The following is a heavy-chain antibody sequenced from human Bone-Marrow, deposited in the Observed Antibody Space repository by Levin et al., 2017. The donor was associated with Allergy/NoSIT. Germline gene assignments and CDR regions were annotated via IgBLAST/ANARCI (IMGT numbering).Heavy chain of an antibody. D-gene: IGHD2-2*01. CDR2: ISGSGGST. CDR3: GLGYCSSTSCHRGRVDY. CDR1: GFTFSSYA. J-gene: IGHJ4*02. V-gene: IGHV3-23*01. Sequence: SCAASGFTFSSYAMSWVRQAPGKGLEWVSAISGSGGSTYYADSVKGRFTISRDNSKNTLYLQMNSLRAEDTAVYYCGLGYCSSTSCHRGRVDYWGQGTLVTVSS.